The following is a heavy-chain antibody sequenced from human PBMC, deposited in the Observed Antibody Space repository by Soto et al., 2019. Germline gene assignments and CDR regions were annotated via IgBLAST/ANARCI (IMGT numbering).Heavy chain of an antibody. Sequence: EVQLVGSGGGLVQPGRSLRLSCAASGFTFDDYAMHWVRQVPGKGLEWVSGISWNSGSLGYGDSVKGRFTISRDNAKNSLYLQMNSLRPEDTAFYYCAKDNGGYYDSSGNFEYWGQGTLVTVSS. CDR1: GFTFDDYA. D-gene: IGHD3-22*01. CDR3: AKDNGGYYDSSGNFEY. CDR2: ISWNSGSL. J-gene: IGHJ4*02. V-gene: IGHV3-9*01.